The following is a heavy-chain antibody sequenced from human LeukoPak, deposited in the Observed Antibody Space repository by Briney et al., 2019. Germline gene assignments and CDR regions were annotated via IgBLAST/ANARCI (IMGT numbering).Heavy chain of an antibody. J-gene: IGHJ5*02. V-gene: IGHV3-11*01. CDR3: ARVNMVRGTSFDP. Sequence: PGGSLRHSCAASGFTFSDYYMSWIRQAPGKGLEWVSYISSSGSTIYYADSVKGRFTISRDNSKNTLYLQMNSLRAEDTAVYYCARVNMVRGTSFDPWGQGTLVTVSS. CDR1: GFTFSDYY. CDR2: ISSSGSTI. D-gene: IGHD3-10*01.